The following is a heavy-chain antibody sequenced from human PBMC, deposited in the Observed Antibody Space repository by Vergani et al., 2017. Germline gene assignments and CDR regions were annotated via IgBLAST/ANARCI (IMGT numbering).Heavy chain of an antibody. J-gene: IGHJ5*02. D-gene: IGHD6-13*01. CDR1: GFTFSDYY. CDR2: ISSSGTTI. CDR3: ARSRDSSSWYWFDP. Sequence: VQLVESGGGLVKRGGSLRLSCAASGFTFSDYYMSWIRQAPGKGLEWVSYISSSGTTIYYADSVKGRFTISRDNAKNSLYLQMNSLRAEDTAVYYCARSRDSSSWYWFDPWGQGTLVTVSS. V-gene: IGHV3-11*04.